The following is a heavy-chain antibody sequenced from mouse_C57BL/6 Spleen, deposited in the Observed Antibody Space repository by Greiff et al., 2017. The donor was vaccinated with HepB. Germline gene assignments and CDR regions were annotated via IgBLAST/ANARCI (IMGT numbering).Heavy chain of an antibody. D-gene: IGHD1-1*02. CDR1: GFTFSDYY. CDR2: INYDGSST. CDR3: ARWGYGAYYAMDY. Sequence: EVQLVESEGGLVQPGSSMKLSCTASGFTFSDYYMAWVRQVPEKGLEWVANINYDGSSTYYLDSLKSRFIISRDNATNILYLQMSSLKSEETATYYCARWGYGAYYAMDYWGQGTSVTVSS. V-gene: IGHV5-16*01. J-gene: IGHJ4*01.